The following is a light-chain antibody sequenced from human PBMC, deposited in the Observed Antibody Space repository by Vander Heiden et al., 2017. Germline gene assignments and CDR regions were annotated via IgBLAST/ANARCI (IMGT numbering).Light chain of an antibody. V-gene: IGKV3-15*01. CDR3: QQYNNWPRT. Sequence: EIVMTPSPATLSVSPGERATLSCRASQSVSSNLAWYQHKPGQAPRLLIYGASTRATAIPVRFSGSGSGTEFTLSISSLQSEDFAVYYCQQYNNWPRTFGQGTKVEIK. J-gene: IGKJ1*01. CDR1: QSVSSN. CDR2: GAS.